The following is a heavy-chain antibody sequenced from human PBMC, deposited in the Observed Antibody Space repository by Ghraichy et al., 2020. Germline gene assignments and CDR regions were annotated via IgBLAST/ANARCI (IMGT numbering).Heavy chain of an antibody. CDR1: EFTFSSYA. CDR3: VKVGASHDFDY. CDR2: ISSNGGRT. Sequence: GGSLRLSCSASEFTFSSYAMHWVRQAPGKGLEYVSAISSNGGRTYYADSVKGRFTISRDNSKNTLYLQMSSLRVEDTAVYYCVKVGASHDFDYWGQGTLVTVSS. D-gene: IGHD1-26*01. V-gene: IGHV3-64D*06. J-gene: IGHJ4*02.